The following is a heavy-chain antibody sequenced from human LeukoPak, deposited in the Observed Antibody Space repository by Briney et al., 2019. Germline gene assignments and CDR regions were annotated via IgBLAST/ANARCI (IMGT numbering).Heavy chain of an antibody. J-gene: IGHJ4*02. CDR2: ISSSGDNT. D-gene: IGHD6-19*01. V-gene: IGHV3-23*01. Sequence: GGSLRLSCAASGFTFSNNAMSWVRQTPGKGLEWVSSISSSGDNTHYADSVKGRFTISRDNSKDTLYLQMNTLRAEDTAIYYCARRGWLVNFDYWGQGTLVTVSS. CDR3: ARRGWLVNFDY. CDR1: GFTFSNNA.